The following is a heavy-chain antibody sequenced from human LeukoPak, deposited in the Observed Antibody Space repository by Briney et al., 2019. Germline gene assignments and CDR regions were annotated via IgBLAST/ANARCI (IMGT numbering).Heavy chain of an antibody. J-gene: IGHJ5*02. CDR3: ARRKRYGSGSYYRGWFDP. CDR1: GGSISSSTDY. Sequence: SETLSLTCTVSGGSISSSTDYWGWIRQPPGKGLEWIANIYYSGSTYYNPSLKSRVTISVDMSKNQFSLKLSSVTAADTAVYYCARRKRYGSGSYYRGWFDPWGQGTLVTVSS. V-gene: IGHV4-39*07. D-gene: IGHD3-10*01. CDR2: IYYSGST.